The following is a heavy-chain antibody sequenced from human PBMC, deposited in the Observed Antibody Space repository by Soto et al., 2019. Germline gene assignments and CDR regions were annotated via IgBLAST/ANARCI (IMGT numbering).Heavy chain of an antibody. CDR3: ARLIGNSWLDS. J-gene: IGHJ5*01. Sequence: SQTLSLTCGISGDSVSTNSATWDCFRQSPSRGLEWLGRTYYRSKWYYDYAVSVKGRITISPDTSSNQFSLQLNSVTPDDTAVNYCARLIGNSWLDSWGQGTLVTDSS. CDR2: TYYRSKWYY. D-gene: IGHD2-8*01. V-gene: IGHV6-1*01. CDR1: GDSVSTNSAT.